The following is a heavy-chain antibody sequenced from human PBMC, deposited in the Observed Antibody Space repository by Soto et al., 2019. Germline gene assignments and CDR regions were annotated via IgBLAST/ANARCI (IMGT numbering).Heavy chain of an antibody. CDR1: GFTFSKSS. V-gene: IGHV1-58*01. Sequence: SVKVSCKTSGFTFSKSSVQWMRQARGQRLEWIGWVVVGSDNTRYAQNFQDRVTITRDMSTSTSYMELSSLTSEDTAVYFCAAEIDDYADFHHWGQGTPVTVSS. J-gene: IGHJ1*01. CDR2: VVVGSDNT. D-gene: IGHD4-17*01. CDR3: AAEIDDYADFHH.